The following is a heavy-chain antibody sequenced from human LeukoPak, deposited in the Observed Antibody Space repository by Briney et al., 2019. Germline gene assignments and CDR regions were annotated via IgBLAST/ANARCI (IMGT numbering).Heavy chain of an antibody. Sequence: GGSLRLSCAASGFTFSSYWMSWVRQAPGKGLEWVANIKQDGSEKYYVDSVKGRFTISRDNAKNSLYLQMNSLRAEDTAVYYCARGWDTMVRGVNYWGQGTLVTVSS. V-gene: IGHV3-7*01. CDR1: GFTFSSYW. CDR2: IKQDGSEK. D-gene: IGHD3-10*01. CDR3: ARGWDTMVRGVNY. J-gene: IGHJ4*02.